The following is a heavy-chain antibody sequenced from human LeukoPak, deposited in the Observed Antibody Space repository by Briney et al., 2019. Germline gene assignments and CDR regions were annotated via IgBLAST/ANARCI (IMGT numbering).Heavy chain of an antibody. V-gene: IGHV1-69*13. D-gene: IGHD3-22*01. CDR2: IIPVSGTA. CDR1: GGTFHSYA. Sequence: ASVKVSCTASGGTFHSYAVTWVRQAPGQGLEWMGGIIPVSGTATYAQKFQGRVTITADESTTTAYMELSRLRSEDMAMYYCARDTNHYDSGDFMVNAFDIWGQGTMVTVSS. CDR3: ARDTNHYDSGDFMVNAFDI. J-gene: IGHJ3*02.